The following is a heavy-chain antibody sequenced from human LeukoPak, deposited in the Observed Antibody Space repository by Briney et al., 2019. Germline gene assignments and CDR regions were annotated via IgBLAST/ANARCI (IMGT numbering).Heavy chain of an antibody. J-gene: IGHJ4*02. CDR1: GFTFGDYA. V-gene: IGHV3-49*03. Sequence: GGSLRLSCTASGFTFGDYAMSWFRQAPGKGLGWVGFIRSKAYGGTTEYAASVKGRFTISRDDSKSIAYLQMNSLKTEDTAVYYCTRGPEDIVVVVAADYWGQGTLVTVSS. CDR2: IRSKAYGGTT. D-gene: IGHD2-15*01. CDR3: TRGPEDIVVVVAADY.